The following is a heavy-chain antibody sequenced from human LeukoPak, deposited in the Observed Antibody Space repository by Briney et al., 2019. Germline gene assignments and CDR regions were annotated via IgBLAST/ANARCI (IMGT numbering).Heavy chain of an antibody. CDR3: AKDRDYVWGTYRTFDY. V-gene: IGHV3-23*01. Sequence: GGSLRLSCAASGFTFSTYAMSWVRQAPGKGLEWVSAIVGSGGSTSYADSVKGRFTISRDNSKNTLYLQMNSLRAEDTAVYYCAKDRDYVWGTYRTFDYWGQGTLVTVSS. J-gene: IGHJ4*02. CDR2: IVGSGGST. D-gene: IGHD3-16*02. CDR1: GFTFSTYA.